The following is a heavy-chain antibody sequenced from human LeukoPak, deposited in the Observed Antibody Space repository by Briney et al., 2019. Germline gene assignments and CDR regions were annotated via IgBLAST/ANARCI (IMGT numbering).Heavy chain of an antibody. Sequence: GGSLRLSCAASGFTFSSYSMNWVRQAPGKGLEWVSYISSSSSTIYYADSVKGRSTISRDNAKNSLYLQMNSLRAEDTAVYYCARELSGVTGYTYGRGIDYWGQGTLVTVSS. CDR3: ARELSGVTGYTYGRGIDY. CDR1: GFTFSSYS. J-gene: IGHJ4*02. D-gene: IGHD5-18*01. CDR2: ISSSSSTI. V-gene: IGHV3-48*01.